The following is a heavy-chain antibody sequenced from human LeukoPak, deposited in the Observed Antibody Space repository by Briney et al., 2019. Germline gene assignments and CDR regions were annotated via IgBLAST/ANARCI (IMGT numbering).Heavy chain of an antibody. J-gene: IGHJ4*02. CDR3: ANLRVWGSYGLTRPFDN. V-gene: IGHV3-43*02. D-gene: IGHD3-16*01. Sequence: GGSLRLSCAASGFTFDDYAMHWVRQAPGKGLEWVSLISGDGGRTYYADSVKGRFTISRDNSKNSLFLQMNSLRTEDTALYYCANLRVWGSYGLTRPFDNWGQETLVTVSS. CDR2: ISGDGGRT. CDR1: GFTFDDYA.